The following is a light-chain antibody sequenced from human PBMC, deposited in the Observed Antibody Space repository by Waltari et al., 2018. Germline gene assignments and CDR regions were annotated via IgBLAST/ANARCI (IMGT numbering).Light chain of an antibody. CDR1: QRVGTY. CDR2: DAS. CDR3: QQRRNWPLT. Sequence: SCRARQRVGTYLAWYQQRPGQSPRLLIYDASYRATGIPARFSGSGSETDFTLTISSLQPEDFAVYYCQQRRNWPLTFGGGTRVQI. V-gene: IGKV3-11*01. J-gene: IGKJ4*01.